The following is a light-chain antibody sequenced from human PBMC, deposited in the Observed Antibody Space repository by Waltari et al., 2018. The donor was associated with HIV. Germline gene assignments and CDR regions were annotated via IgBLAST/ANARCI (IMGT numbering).Light chain of an antibody. CDR1: QSVSSN. CDR2: GAS. CDR3: QQYYDWPS. Sequence: EIVMTQSPATLSVSPGERATLSCRASQSVSSNLAWYLQKPGQAPRLLVSGASTRATGIPARFSGSGSVTEFTLTISSLQSEDFAVYYCQQYYDWPSFGQGTRLEIK. J-gene: IGKJ5*01. V-gene: IGKV3-15*01.